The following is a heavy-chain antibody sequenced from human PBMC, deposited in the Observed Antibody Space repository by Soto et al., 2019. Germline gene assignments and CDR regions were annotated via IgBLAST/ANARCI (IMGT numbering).Heavy chain of an antibody. CDR2: IYSGGST. Sequence: EVQLVESGGGLVQPGGSLRLSCAASGVTVSSNYMSWVRQAPGKGLEWVSVIYSGGSTYYADSVKGRFTISRDNSKNTLYLQMNSLSAEDTPVYYCARDFYYHGSGTMGGYFDYWGPGTLVTVSS. V-gene: IGHV3-66*01. CDR1: GVTVSSNY. D-gene: IGHD3-10*01. J-gene: IGHJ4*02. CDR3: ARDFYYHGSGTMGGYFDY.